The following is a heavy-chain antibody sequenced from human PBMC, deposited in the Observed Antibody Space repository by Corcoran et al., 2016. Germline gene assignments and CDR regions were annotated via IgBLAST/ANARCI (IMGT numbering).Heavy chain of an antibody. Sequence: QVQLVESGGGVVQPGRSLRLSWAASGFTFSSYGMHWVRQAPGKGLEWVAVIWYDGSNKYYADSVKGLFTISRDNSKNTLYLQMNSLRAEDTAVYSCASGTATYYYYYDYGMDCWGQRTTVTVSS. V-gene: IGHV3-33*01. CDR2: IWYDGSNK. CDR3: ASGTATYYYYYDYGMDC. D-gene: IGHD5-12*01. J-gene: IGHJ6*02. CDR1: GFTFSSYG.